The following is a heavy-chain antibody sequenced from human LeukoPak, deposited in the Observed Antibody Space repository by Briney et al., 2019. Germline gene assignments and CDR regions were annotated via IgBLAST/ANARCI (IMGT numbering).Heavy chain of an antibody. CDR2: INPNSGGT. V-gene: IGHV1-2*02. J-gene: IGHJ1*01. D-gene: IGHD1-26*01. Sequence: ASVKVSCKASGYTFTGYYMHWVRQAPGQGLEWMGWINPNSGGTNYAQKFQGRVTMTRDTSISTAYMELSRPRSDDTAVYYCARTSGSYFLQYFQHWGQGTLVTVSS. CDR3: ARTSGSYFLQYFQH. CDR1: GYTFTGYY.